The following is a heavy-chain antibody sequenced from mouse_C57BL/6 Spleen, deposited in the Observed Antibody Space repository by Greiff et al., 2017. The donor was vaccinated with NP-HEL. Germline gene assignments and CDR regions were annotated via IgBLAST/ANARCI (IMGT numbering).Heavy chain of an antibody. CDR3: ARRGYGSSYGY. Sequence: VQLQQPGAELVRPGSSVKLSCKASGYTFTSYWMDWVKQRPGQGLEWIGNIYPSDSETHYNQKFKDKATLTVDKSSSTAYMQLSSLTSEDSAVYYCARRGYGSSYGYWGQGTTLTVSS. CDR2: IYPSDSET. J-gene: IGHJ2*01. CDR1: GYTFTSYW. D-gene: IGHD1-1*01. V-gene: IGHV1-61*01.